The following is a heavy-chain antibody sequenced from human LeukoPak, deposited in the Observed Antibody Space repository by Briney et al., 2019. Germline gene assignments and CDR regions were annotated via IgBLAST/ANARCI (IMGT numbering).Heavy chain of an antibody. V-gene: IGHV4-34*01. CDR3: ARGLIVVVPAASYYYYGMDV. CDR1: GGSFSGYY. J-gene: IGHJ6*04. CDR2: INSSGST. Sequence: PSETLSLTCAVYGGSFSGYYWSCIRQPPGKGLEWIGEINSSGSTNYNPSLKSRFTISVDTSKTQFSLKLSSVTAADTAVYYCARGLIVVVPAASYYYYGMDVWGKGTTVTVSS. D-gene: IGHD2-2*01.